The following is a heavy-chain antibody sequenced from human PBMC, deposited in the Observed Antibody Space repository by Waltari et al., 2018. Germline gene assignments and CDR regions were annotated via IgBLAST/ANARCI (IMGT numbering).Heavy chain of an antibody. D-gene: IGHD4-17*01. J-gene: IGHJ4*02. V-gene: IGHV1-24*01. Sequence: QVQLVQSGAEVKKPGSSVKVSCKASGGTFSSYALSWVRQAPGQGLEWMGGFDPEDGETIYAQKFQGRVTMTEDTSTDTAYMELSSLRSEDTAVYYCATYILAYGSDYWGQGTLVTVSS. CDR3: ATYILAYGSDY. CDR1: GGTFSSYA. CDR2: FDPEDGET.